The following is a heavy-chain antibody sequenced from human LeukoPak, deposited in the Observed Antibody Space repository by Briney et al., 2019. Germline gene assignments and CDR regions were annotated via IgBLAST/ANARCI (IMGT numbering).Heavy chain of an antibody. D-gene: IGHD4-17*01. Sequence: SETMSLTCTVSGGSINNYWSWIRQPPGKGLEWIGRISLRGSTPYHPSLKGRVTMSVDTPRNSFSLTLTSVTAADTAVDYCARARAVTTGDDSWGHGTQVTVS. CDR2: ISLRGST. CDR1: GGSINNY. CDR3: ARARAVTTGDDS. J-gene: IGHJ5*01. V-gene: IGHV4-4*07.